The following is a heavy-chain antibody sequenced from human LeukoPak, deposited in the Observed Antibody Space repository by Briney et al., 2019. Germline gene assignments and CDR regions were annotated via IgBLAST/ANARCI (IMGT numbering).Heavy chain of an antibody. V-gene: IGHV5-51*01. CDR1: GYSFRSYW. J-gene: IGHJ4*02. Sequence: GESLKISCKGSGYSFRSYWIAWVRQMPGKGLEWMGIIYPGDSDTRYSPSFQGRVTISADKSISTAYLQWSSLKASDTAIYYCARREEMATVNSFEYWGQGTLVTVSS. CDR2: IYPGDSDT. D-gene: IGHD5-24*01. CDR3: ARREEMATVNSFEY.